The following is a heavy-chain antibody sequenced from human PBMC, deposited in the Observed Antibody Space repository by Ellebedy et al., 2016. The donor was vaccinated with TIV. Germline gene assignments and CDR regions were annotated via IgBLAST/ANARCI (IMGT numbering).Heavy chain of an antibody. D-gene: IGHD4-17*01. J-gene: IGHJ5*02. CDR1: GFTFSGFT. Sequence: PGGSLRLSCAASGFTFSGFTMNWVRQAPGKGLEWVANLRQDGDEKYYVDSVKGRFTISRDNAKNSLYLQMNGLRAEDTAVYYCARRGSYGDYAVQVNPWFDPWGQGTLVTVSS. V-gene: IGHV3-7*01. CDR3: ARRGSYGDYAVQVNPWFDP. CDR2: LRQDGDEK.